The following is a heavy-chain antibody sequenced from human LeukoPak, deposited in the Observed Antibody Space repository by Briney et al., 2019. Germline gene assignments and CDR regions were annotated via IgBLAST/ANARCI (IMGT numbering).Heavy chain of an antibody. CDR2: LYSGGAT. CDR1: GFTVNSNY. CDR3: ARGPTAEN. J-gene: IGHJ4*02. Sequence: GGSLRLSCVVSGFTVNSNYMTWVRQAPGQGLEWVSVLYSGGATYYAASVKGRFTISRDNSKNSLYLQMHSLRVEDTAMYYCARGPTAENWGQGTLITVSS. V-gene: IGHV3-53*01.